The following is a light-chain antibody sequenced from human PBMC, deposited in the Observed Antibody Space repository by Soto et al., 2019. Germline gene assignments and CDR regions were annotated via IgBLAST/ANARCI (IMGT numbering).Light chain of an antibody. CDR2: DVS. J-gene: IGLJ1*01. Sequence: QSALTQPASISGSPGQSITISCAGTSSDVGPYNYVSWYQQHPGKAPKLMIYDVSNRPSGVSDRFSGSKSGNTASLTISGLQAEDEADYYCCSYSRITTYVFGTGTKVTVL. CDR3: CSYSRITTYV. V-gene: IGLV2-14*03. CDR1: SSDVGPYNY.